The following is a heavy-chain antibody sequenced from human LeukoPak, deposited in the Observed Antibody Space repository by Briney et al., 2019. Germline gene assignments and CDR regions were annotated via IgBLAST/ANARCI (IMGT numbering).Heavy chain of an antibody. CDR2: IYTTGSP. J-gene: IGHJ5*02. CDR3: ARDRGITTARGVPSWFDP. V-gene: IGHV4-61*02. D-gene: IGHD3-10*01. Sequence: PSQTLSLTCTVSGGSINRDSYYWTWIRQPAGKGREWIGRIYTTGSPSYNPSLKSRVTMSIDTSKNQFSLNLSSVSAADTAVYYCARDRGITTARGVPSWFDPWGQGTLVTVSS. CDR1: GGSINRDSYY.